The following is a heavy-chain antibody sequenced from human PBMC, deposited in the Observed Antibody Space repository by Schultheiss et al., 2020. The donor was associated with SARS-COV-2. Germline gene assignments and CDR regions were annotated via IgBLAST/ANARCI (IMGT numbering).Heavy chain of an antibody. CDR2: INHSGST. D-gene: IGHD4-17*01. Sequence: SETLSLTCAVSGYSISSGYYWGWIRQPPGKGLEWIGEINHSGSTNYNPSLESRVTISVDTSKNQFSLKLSSVTAADTAVYYCAGTVKLKYYFDYWGQGTLVTVSS. V-gene: IGHV4-38-2*01. CDR3: AGTVKLKYYFDY. J-gene: IGHJ4*02. CDR1: GYSISSGYY.